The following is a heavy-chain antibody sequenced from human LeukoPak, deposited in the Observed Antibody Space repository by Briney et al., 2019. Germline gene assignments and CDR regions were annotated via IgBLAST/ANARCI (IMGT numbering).Heavy chain of an antibody. CDR1: GYTFTSYD. V-gene: IGHV1-8*03. CDR3: ARFVDSSSWYYYYYGMDV. Sequence: ASVKVSCKASGYTFTSYDINWVRQATGQGLEWMGWMNPNSGNTGYAQKFQGRVTITRNTSISTAYMELSSLRSEDTAVYYCARFVDSSSWYYYYYGMDVWGQGTTVTVSS. J-gene: IGHJ6*02. D-gene: IGHD6-13*01. CDR2: MNPNSGNT.